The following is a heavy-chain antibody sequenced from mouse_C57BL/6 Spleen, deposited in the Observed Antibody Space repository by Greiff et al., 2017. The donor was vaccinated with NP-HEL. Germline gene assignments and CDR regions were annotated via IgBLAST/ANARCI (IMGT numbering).Heavy chain of an antibody. J-gene: IGHJ2*01. CDR2: IDPENGDT. Sequence: DVKLQESGAELVRPGASVKLSCTASGFNIKDDYMHWVKQRPEQGLEWIGWIDPENGDTEYASKFQGKATITADTSSNTAYLQLSSLTSEDTAVYYCTPSIYYGTPYYFDYWGQGTTLTVSS. D-gene: IGHD2-1*01. CDR1: GFNIKDDY. CDR3: TPSIYYGTPYYFDY. V-gene: IGHV14-4*01.